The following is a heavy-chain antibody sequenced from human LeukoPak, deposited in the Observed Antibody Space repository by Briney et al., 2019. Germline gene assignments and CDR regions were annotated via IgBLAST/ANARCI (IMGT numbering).Heavy chain of an antibody. CDR3: AHRRSGYNWNHGDFDY. CDR2: IYWDDDK. D-gene: IGHD1-14*01. CDR1: GFSLSTSGVG. J-gene: IGHJ4*02. Sequence: SGPTLVQATQTLTQTCTFSGFSLSTSGVGVGWIRQPPEKAPEWLAVIYWDDDKRCSPSLKSRLTITKVTSKNQVVLIMTNMDPVDTATYYCAHRRSGYNWNHGDFDYWGQGSLVTVSS. V-gene: IGHV2-5*02.